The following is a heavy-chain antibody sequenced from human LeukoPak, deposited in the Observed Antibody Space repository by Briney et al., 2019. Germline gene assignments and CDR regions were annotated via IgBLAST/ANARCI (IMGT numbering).Heavy chain of an antibody. D-gene: IGHD3-10*01. J-gene: IGHJ4*02. V-gene: IGHV3-30*03. CDR2: ISYDGSNK. CDR3: ARDLGD. Sequence: GGSLRLSCAASGFTFSTYGIHWVRQAPGKGLEWVALISYDGSNKYYADSVKGRFTISRDNSMNTLYLQMNSLRAEDTAVYDCARDLGDWGQGTLVTVSS. CDR1: GFTFSTYG.